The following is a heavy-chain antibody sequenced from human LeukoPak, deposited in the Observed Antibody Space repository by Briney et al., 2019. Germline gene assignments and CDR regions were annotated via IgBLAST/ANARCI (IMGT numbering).Heavy chain of an antibody. J-gene: IGHJ5*02. CDR2: ISAYNGNT. D-gene: IGHD6-13*01. V-gene: IGHV1-18*01. CDR3: ARQYSSSWYGGSWFDP. CDR1: GYTFTSYG. Sequence: ASVKVSCKASGYTFTSYGISWVRQAPGQGLEWMGWISAYNGNTNYAQKLQGRVTMTTDTSTSIAYMELRSLRSDDTAVYYCARQYSSSWYGGSWFDPWGQGTLVTVSS.